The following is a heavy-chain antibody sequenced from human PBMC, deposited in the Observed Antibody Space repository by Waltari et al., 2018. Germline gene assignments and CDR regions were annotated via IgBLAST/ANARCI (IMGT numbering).Heavy chain of an antibody. Sequence: QVQLQESGPGLVKPSGTLSLTCAVSGGSISSSNWGSRARQPPGKGLEWIGEIYHSGSTNYNPSLKSRVTISVDKSKNQFSLKLSSVTAADTAVYYCARVSGAPQIKYFQHWGQGTLVTVSS. J-gene: IGHJ1*01. CDR2: IYHSGST. CDR3: ARVSGAPQIKYFQH. CDR1: GGSISSSNW. D-gene: IGHD1-26*01. V-gene: IGHV4-4*02.